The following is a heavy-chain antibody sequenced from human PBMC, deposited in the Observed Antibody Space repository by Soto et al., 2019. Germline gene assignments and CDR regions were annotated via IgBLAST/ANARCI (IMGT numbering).Heavy chain of an antibody. V-gene: IGHV3-23*01. CDR1: GFTFSNYA. Sequence: GGSVRLSCAASGFTFSNYAMSWVRQAPGKGLEWVSTISSSGGSTYYADSVKGRFTISRDNSKNTLYLQMNSLRAEDTAVYYCAGWTTVTPFYWGQGTLVTVSS. CDR3: AGWTTVTPFY. D-gene: IGHD4-17*01. CDR2: ISSSGGST. J-gene: IGHJ4*02.